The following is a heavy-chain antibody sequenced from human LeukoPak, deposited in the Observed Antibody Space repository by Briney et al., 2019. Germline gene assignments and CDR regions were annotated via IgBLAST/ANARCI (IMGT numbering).Heavy chain of an antibody. CDR2: IYPDDSST. D-gene: IGHD6-13*01. CDR3: ARQGAAGKYYYYYMDV. V-gene: IGHV5-51*01. CDR1: GYRFSKYW. J-gene: IGHJ6*03. Sequence: GESLKISCEGSGYRFSKYWIGWVRQMPGKGLEWMGIIYPDDSSTEYSPSLQGQVTISVGKSISTAYLEWSSLKASDTAIYYCARQGAAGKYYYYYMDVWGKGTTVTVSS.